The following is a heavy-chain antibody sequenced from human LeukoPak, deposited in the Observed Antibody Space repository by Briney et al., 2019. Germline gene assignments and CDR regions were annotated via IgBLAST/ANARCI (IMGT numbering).Heavy chain of an antibody. D-gene: IGHD2-15*01. CDR1: GYTFTGYY. V-gene: IGHV1-2*06. CDR3: ARILLCSGGSCPSVGVDY. J-gene: IGHJ4*02. Sequence: ASVKVSCKASGYTFTGYYMHWVRQAPGQGLEWMGRINPNSGGTNYAQKFQGRVTMTRDTSISTAYMELSRLRSDGTAVYYCARILLCSGGSCPSVGVDYWGQGTLVTVSS. CDR2: INPNSGGT.